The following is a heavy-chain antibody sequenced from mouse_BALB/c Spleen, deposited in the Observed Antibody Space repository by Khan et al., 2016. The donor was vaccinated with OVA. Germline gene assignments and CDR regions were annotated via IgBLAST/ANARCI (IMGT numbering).Heavy chain of an antibody. CDR2: ISYDGSN. V-gene: IGHV3-6*02. D-gene: IGHD1-1*01. CDR3: ARDYYGRGYFDV. Sequence: VQLQQSGPGLVKPSQSLSLTCSVTGYSITSGYYWNWIRQFPGNKLEWMGYISYDGSNNSNPSLKNRISITRDTPKNQFFLKLNSVTTEDTTTYYCARDYYGRGYFDVWGEGTTVTVSS. J-gene: IGHJ1*01. CDR1: GYSITSGYY.